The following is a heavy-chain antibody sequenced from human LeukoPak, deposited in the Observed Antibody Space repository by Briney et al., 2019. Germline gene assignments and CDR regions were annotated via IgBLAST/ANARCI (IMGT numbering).Heavy chain of an antibody. CDR1: GGFLSSYF. Sequence: SETLSLTCTVSGGFLSSYFWSWIRQPAGKGLEWIGRMSTSGSTNYNPSLKSRVTMSIDTSKNQFSLRLSSVTAADTAVYYCARLASGTYYDYYMDVWGKGTTVTVSS. J-gene: IGHJ6*03. CDR2: MSTSGST. V-gene: IGHV4-4*07. D-gene: IGHD6-25*01. CDR3: ARLASGTYYDYYMDV.